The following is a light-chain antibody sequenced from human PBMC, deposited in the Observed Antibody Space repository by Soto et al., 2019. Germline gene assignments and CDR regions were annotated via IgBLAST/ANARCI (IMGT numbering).Light chain of an antibody. CDR3: SAYTSSSTLRV. V-gene: IGLV2-14*01. Sequence: QSVLTQPASVSGSPGQSITISCTGTSSDVGGYNYVSWYQQHPGKAPKLMIYEVSNRPSGVSNRFSGSKSGNTASLTISGRQAEDEADYYGSAYTSSSTLRVFGGGTKLTVL. CDR1: SSDVGGYNY. CDR2: EVS. J-gene: IGLJ3*02.